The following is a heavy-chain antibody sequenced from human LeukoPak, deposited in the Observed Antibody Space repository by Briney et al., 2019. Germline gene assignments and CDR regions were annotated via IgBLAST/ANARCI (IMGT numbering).Heavy chain of an antibody. Sequence: SETLSLTCAVYGASFSVNNWIWIRQPPGKGLEWIGEINHSGTITYKPPLKSRLTISADTSKNQFSLKLSSVTAADTAVYYCARYCGSENYCISYWGQGTLVTVSS. CDR1: GASFSVNN. D-gene: IGHD3-10*01. V-gene: IGHV4-34*01. CDR2: INHSGTI. CDR3: ARYCGSENYCISY. J-gene: IGHJ4*01.